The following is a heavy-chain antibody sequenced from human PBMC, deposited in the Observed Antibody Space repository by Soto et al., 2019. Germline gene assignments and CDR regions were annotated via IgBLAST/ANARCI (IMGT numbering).Heavy chain of an antibody. CDR3: TPVRPYHFWSGYYPFDY. Sequence: EVQLVESGGGLVKPGGSLRLSCAASGFTFSNAWMSWVRQAPGKGLEWVGRIKSKTDGGTTDYAAPVKGRFTISRDDSKNTLYLQMNSLKTEDTAVYYCTPVRPYHFWSGYYPFDYWGQGTLVTVSS. CDR2: IKSKTDGGTT. D-gene: IGHD3-3*01. CDR1: GFTFSNAW. J-gene: IGHJ4*02. V-gene: IGHV3-15*01.